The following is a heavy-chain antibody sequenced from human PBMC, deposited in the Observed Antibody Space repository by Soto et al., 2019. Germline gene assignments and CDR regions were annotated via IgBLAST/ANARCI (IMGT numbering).Heavy chain of an antibody. J-gene: IGHJ6*02. Sequence: PSQTLSLTCAISGDSVSSNSAGWNWIRQSPSRGLEWLGRTYYRSKWYNDYALSMRSRITINPDTSKNQFSLQLNYVTPEDTAVYYCARVHCSAGTCLDGLDFWGQGTTVTVSS. V-gene: IGHV6-1*01. CDR1: GDSVSSNSAG. D-gene: IGHD2-15*01. CDR2: TYYRSKWYN. CDR3: ARVHCSAGTCLDGLDF.